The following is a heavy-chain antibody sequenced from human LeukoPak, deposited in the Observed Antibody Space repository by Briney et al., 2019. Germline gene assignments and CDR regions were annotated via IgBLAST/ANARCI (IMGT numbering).Heavy chain of an antibody. Sequence: SETLSLTCTVSGGSISSYYWSWIRQPPGKGLEWIGYIYYSGSTNYNPSLKSRVTISVDTPKNQFSLKLSSVTAADTAVYYCARAYSSGWYPNGDYFDYWGQGTLVTVSS. CDR2: IYYSGST. V-gene: IGHV4-59*01. CDR1: GGSISSYY. J-gene: IGHJ4*02. CDR3: ARAYSSGWYPNGDYFDY. D-gene: IGHD6-19*01.